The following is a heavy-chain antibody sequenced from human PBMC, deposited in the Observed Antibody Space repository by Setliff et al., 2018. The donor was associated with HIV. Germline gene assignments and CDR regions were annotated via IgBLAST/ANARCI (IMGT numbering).Heavy chain of an antibody. V-gene: IGHV4-34*01. D-gene: IGHD3-10*01. Sequence: PSETLSLTCAVYGGSFSGYYWSWIRQPPGKGLEWIGEINHSGSTNYNPSLKSRVTISVDTSKNQFSLRLTSVTAADTAVYYCARHSGVASPNWFDPWGQGTLVTVSS. CDR3: ARHSGVASPNWFDP. CDR2: INHSGST. J-gene: IGHJ5*02. CDR1: GGSFSGYY.